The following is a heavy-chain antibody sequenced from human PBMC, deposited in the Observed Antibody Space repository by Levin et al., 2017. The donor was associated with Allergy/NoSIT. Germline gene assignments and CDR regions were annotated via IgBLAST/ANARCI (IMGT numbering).Heavy chain of an antibody. D-gene: IGHD2-2*01. CDR3: AKARDIVVVPWFDP. CDR1: GFTFSSYG. Sequence: GESLKISCAASGFTFSSYGMHWVRQAPGKGLEWVAVISYDGSNKYYADSVKGRFTISRDNSKNTLYLQMNSLRAEDTAVYYCAKARDIVVVPWFDPWGQGTLVTVSS. V-gene: IGHV3-30*18. CDR2: ISYDGSNK. J-gene: IGHJ5*02.